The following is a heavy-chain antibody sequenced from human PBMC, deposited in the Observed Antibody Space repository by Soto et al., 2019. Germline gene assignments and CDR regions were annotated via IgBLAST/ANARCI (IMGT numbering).Heavy chain of an antibody. J-gene: IGHJ6*02. Sequence: SETLSLTCTVFGGSFSSSSHYWSWIRQPPGKGLEWIGYMYNTGSTIYNPSLKSRVTISVDTSKNQFSLKLNSVTAADTAVYYCARDLWGYCGADCYPLDVWGQGTTVTVSS. D-gene: IGHD2-21*02. V-gene: IGHV4-61*01. CDR2: MYNTGST. CDR3: ARDLWGYCGADCYPLDV. CDR1: GGSFSSSSHY.